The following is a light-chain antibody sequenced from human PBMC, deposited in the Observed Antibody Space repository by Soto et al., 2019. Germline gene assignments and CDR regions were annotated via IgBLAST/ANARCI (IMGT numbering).Light chain of an antibody. CDR1: SSNMGSNT. Sequence: QSVLTQPPSASGTPGQGVAISCSGSSSNMGSNTVNWYQHLPGTAPKLLIYNDNQRPSGVPDRFFGSKSGTSASLAITGLQSEDDADYYCAAWDGSLNHILFGGGTQLTVL. V-gene: IGLV1-44*01. CDR2: NDN. CDR3: AAWDGSLNHIL. J-gene: IGLJ2*01.